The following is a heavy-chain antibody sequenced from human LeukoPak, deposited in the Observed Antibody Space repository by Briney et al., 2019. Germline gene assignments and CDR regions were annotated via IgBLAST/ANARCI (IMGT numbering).Heavy chain of an antibody. D-gene: IGHD6-19*01. CDR3: ASGTGGSGWNHDAFDI. CDR2: IYYSGST. Sequence: SETLSLTCTVSGGSISSSSYYWGWIRQPPGKGLEWIGSIYYSGSTYYNPSLKSRVTISVDTSKNQFSLKLSSVTAADTAVYYCASGTGGSGWNHDAFDIWGQGTMVTVSS. CDR1: GGSISSSSYY. J-gene: IGHJ3*02. V-gene: IGHV4-39*07.